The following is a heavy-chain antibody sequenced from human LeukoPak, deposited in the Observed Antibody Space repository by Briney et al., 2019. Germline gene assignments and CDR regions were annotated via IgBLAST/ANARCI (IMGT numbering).Heavy chain of an antibody. D-gene: IGHD5-12*01. Sequence: ASETLSLTCAVSGGSFSGYYWSWIRPPPGKGLEWIGEISHSGSTNYSPSLKSRVTISVDTSKNQFSLNLSSVTAADTAVYYCARALVRATMVWYFDLWGRGTLVTVSS. CDR3: ARALVRATMVWYFDL. V-gene: IGHV4-34*01. J-gene: IGHJ2*01. CDR1: GGSFSGYY. CDR2: ISHSGST.